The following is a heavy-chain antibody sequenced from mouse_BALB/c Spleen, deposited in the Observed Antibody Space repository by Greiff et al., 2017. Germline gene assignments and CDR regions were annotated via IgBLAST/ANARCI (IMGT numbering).Heavy chain of an antibody. CDR3: ARRGLTGTDYFDY. V-gene: IGHV1S81*02. D-gene: IGHD4-1*01. J-gene: IGHJ2*01. Sequence: GQGLEWIGEINPSNGRTNYNEKFKSKATLTVDKSSSTAYMQLSSLTSEDSAVYYCARRGLTGTDYFDYWGQGTTLTVSS. CDR2: INPSNGRT.